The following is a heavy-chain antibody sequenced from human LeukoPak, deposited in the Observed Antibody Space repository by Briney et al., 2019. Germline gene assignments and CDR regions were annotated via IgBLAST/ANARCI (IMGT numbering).Heavy chain of an antibody. CDR1: GFTFSSYG. J-gene: IGHJ3*02. V-gene: IGHV3-30*18. CDR3: AKDVWFGELLGAFDI. CDR2: ISYDGSNK. D-gene: IGHD3-10*01. Sequence: GRSLRLSCAASGFTFSSYGMHWVRQAPGKGLEWVAVISYDGSNKYYADSVKGRFTISRDNSKNTLYLQMNSLRAEDTAVYHCAKDVWFGELLGAFDIWGQGTMVTVSS.